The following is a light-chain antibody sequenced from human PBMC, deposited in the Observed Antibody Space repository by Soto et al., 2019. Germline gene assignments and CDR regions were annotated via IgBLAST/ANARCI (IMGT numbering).Light chain of an antibody. Sequence: EVVMTQSPATLSVSPGERATLSCKASQSVRNNLVWYLQKPGQAPRPIIYDATTRATGIPVRFSGSGSGTEFTLTISRLEPEDFAVYYCQQYGSAPFTFGPGTKVDIK. CDR3: QQYGSAPFT. CDR2: DAT. V-gene: IGKV3-15*01. CDR1: QSVRNN. J-gene: IGKJ3*01.